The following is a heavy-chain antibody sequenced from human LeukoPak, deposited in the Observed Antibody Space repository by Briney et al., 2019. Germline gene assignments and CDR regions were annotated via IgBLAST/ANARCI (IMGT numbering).Heavy chain of an antibody. CDR1: GLTLSDAL. D-gene: IGHD7-27*01. CDR2: IKTKSDRETT. J-gene: IGHJ4*02. CDR3: TASGV. Sequence: PGGSLRLSCVASGLTLSDALVTWVRQAPGKALEWIGHIKTKSDRETTGYAAPVKGRFTISRDDSKNTVYLQMNSLKTEDTAVYYCTASGVWGQGTLVTVSS. V-gene: IGHV3-15*01.